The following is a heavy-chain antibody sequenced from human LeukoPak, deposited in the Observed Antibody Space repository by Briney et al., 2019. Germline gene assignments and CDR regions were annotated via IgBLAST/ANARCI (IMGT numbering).Heavy chain of an antibody. CDR3: ARGYYDSSGYYQFDY. D-gene: IGHD3-22*01. CDR1: GFTFSSYG. V-gene: IGHV3-33*01. J-gene: IGHJ4*02. Sequence: GRSLRLSCAASGFTFSSYGMHWVRQAPGKGLEWVAVIWHDGSNKYYADSVKGRFTISRDNSKNTLYLQMNSLRAEDTAVYYCARGYYDSSGYYQFDYWGQGTLVTVSS. CDR2: IWHDGSNK.